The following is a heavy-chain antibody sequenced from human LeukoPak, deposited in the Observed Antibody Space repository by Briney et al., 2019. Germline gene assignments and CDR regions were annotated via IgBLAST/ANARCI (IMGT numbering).Heavy chain of an antibody. V-gene: IGHV3-23*01. Sequence: PGGSLRLSCATSKFNFNTYGLTWVRQAPGKGLEWVSSISGSGGNTQYAASVQGRFTISRDNSKSTLYLHMNSLRAEDTAVYCCAKDPNGDYIGTFDIWGQGTMVTVSS. J-gene: IGHJ3*02. CDR2: ISGSGGNT. D-gene: IGHD4-17*01. CDR1: KFNFNTYG. CDR3: AKDPNGDYIGTFDI.